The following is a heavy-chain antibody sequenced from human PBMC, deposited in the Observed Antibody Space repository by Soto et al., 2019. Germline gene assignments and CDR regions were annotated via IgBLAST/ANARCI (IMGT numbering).Heavy chain of an antibody. Sequence: QVQLVQSGAEAKKPGSSVKISFKASGGTFSSYAISWVRRAPGQGLEWMGGIIPIFGTANYAQKFQGRVTITADESTSTAYMELSSLRSEDTAVYYCATTFHVPWILNWYFDLWGRGTLVTVSS. J-gene: IGHJ2*01. CDR3: ATTFHVPWILNWYFDL. V-gene: IGHV1-69*01. CDR1: GGTFSSYA. CDR2: IIPIFGTA. D-gene: IGHD5-18*01.